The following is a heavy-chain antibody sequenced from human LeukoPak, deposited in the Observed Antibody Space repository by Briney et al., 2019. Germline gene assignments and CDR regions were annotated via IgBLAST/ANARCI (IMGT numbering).Heavy chain of an antibody. V-gene: IGHV4-59*01. Sequence: SETLSLTCTVSGGSISSYYWSWIRQPPGKGLEWIGYIYYSGSTSYNSSLKSRVTISVDTSKNQFSLKLSSVTAADTAVYYCARDRGDCFDPWGQGTLVTVSS. J-gene: IGHJ5*02. CDR2: IYYSGST. CDR3: ARDRGDCFDP. D-gene: IGHD4-17*01. CDR1: GGSISSYY.